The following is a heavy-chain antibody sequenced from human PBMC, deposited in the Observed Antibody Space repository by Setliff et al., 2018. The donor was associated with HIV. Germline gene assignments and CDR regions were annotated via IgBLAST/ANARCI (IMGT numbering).Heavy chain of an antibody. J-gene: IGHJ6*03. CDR3: ARDQSDTAMPVGYYYYMDV. D-gene: IGHD5-18*01. Sequence: SETLSLTCSVSSDSISSGSYYWSWIRLPAGKGLEWIGHIYTSGSTNYNPSLKSRVTISVDTSKNQFSLKLSSVTAADTAVYYCARDQSDTAMPVGYYYYMDVWGKGTTVTVSS. V-gene: IGHV4-61*09. CDR1: SDSISSGSYY. CDR2: IYTSGST.